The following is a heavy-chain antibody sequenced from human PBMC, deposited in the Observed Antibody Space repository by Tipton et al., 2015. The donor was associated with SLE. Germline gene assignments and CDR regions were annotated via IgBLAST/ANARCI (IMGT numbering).Heavy chain of an antibody. J-gene: IGHJ5*02. CDR2: IYRTGTP. V-gene: IGHV4-39*01. Sequence: TLSLTCTLSGGSVSSSFDYWGWIRQPPGKGLEWIGNIYRTGTPFYNPSLKSRVTISVDTSKNQFSLKLSSVTAADTAVYYCASGGDFWSGYPGWFDPWGQGTLVTVSS. CDR1: GGSVSSSFDY. D-gene: IGHD3-3*01. CDR3: ASGGDFWSGYPGWFDP.